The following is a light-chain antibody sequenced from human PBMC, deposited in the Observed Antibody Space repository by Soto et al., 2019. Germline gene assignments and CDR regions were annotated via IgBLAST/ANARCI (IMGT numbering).Light chain of an antibody. V-gene: IGLV1-47*01. CDR2: TSN. CDR1: RSNIGSNY. Sequence: QSVLTQPPSASETPGQRVTISCSGSRSNIGSNYVYWYQLLPGTAPKLLIHTSNQRPSGVPDRFSGSKSGTSASLAISGLQSEDEADYYCAAWDDSLNGFWVFGGGTKVTVL. J-gene: IGLJ3*02. CDR3: AAWDDSLNGFWV.